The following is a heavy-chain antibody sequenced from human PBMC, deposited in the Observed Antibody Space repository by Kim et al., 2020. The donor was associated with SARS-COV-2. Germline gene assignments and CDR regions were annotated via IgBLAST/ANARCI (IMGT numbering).Heavy chain of an antibody. V-gene: IGHV3-23*01. CDR1: GFTFSSYA. J-gene: IGHJ4*02. CDR2: ISGSGGST. D-gene: IGHD3-3*01. Sequence: GGSLRLSCAASGFTFSSYAMSWVRQAPGKGLEWVSTISGSGGSTYYADSVKGRFTISRDNSKNTLYLQMNSLRAEDTAVYYCAKDPRYVLWSGYFFDYWGQGTLVTVSS. CDR3: AKDPRYVLWSGYFFDY.